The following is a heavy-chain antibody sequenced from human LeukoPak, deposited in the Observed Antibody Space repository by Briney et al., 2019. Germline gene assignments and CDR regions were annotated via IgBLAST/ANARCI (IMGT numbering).Heavy chain of an antibody. V-gene: IGHV5-10-1*01. Sequence: GESLKISCKGSGYNFPSQWIGWVRQMPGKGLEWMGRIDPSDSYTNYSPSFQGHVTISADKSISTAYLQWSSLKASDTAMYYCARQGPLTYYYDSSGSWFDPWGQGTLVTVSS. D-gene: IGHD3-22*01. CDR1: GYNFPSQW. CDR3: ARQGPLTYYYDSSGSWFDP. J-gene: IGHJ5*02. CDR2: IDPSDSYT.